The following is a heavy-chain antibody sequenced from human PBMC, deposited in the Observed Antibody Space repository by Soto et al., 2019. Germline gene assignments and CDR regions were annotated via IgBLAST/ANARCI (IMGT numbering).Heavy chain of an antibody. CDR2: IYYSGST. CDR1: GGSISSYY. CDR3: ARQGRTVTDYYYYYYMDV. Sequence: SETLSLTCTVSGGSISSYYWSWIRQPPGKGLEWIGYIYYSGSTNYNPSLKSRVTISVDTSKNQFSLKLSSVTAADTAVYYCARQGRTVTDYYYYYYMDVWGKGTTVTVSS. V-gene: IGHV4-59*08. J-gene: IGHJ6*03. D-gene: IGHD4-4*01.